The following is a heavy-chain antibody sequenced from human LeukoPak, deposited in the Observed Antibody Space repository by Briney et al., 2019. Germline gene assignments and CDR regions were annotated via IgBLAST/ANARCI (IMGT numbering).Heavy chain of an antibody. V-gene: IGHV4-39*07. CDR2: MYYSGST. J-gene: IGHJ4*02. CDR3: ARDGIYGETADY. Sequence: SETLSLTCTVSGASISSSSYYWGWIRQPPGKGLEWIGSMYYSGSTYYNPSLKSRVTMSVDTSKNQFSLKLSSVTAADTAVYYCARDGIYGETADYWGQGTLVTVSS. D-gene: IGHD4-17*01. CDR1: GASISSSSYY.